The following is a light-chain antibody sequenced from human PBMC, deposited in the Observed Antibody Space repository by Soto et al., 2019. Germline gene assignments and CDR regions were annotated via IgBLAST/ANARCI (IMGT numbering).Light chain of an antibody. CDR2: GAS. V-gene: IGKV1-39*01. J-gene: IGKJ5*01. CDR1: HSISRS. Sequence: DIQMPQSPSSLSASVGDRVTITCRASHSISRSLSWYQQKPGKAPNLLIYGASTLQTGVPSRFSGSGSGTDFTLTITSLQPEDFATYYCQQSYSTPPITFGQGTRLEIK. CDR3: QQSYSTPPIT.